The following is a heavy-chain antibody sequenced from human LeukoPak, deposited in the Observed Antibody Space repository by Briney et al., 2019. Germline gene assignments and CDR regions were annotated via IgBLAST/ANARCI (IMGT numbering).Heavy chain of an antibody. CDR1: GYSFTSYD. D-gene: IGHD3-9*01. J-gene: IGHJ3*01. V-gene: IGHV1-8*01. Sequence: GTSVKVSCRTSGYSFTSYDMNWVRQATGQGLEWMGWVNPNSGNTGYAQKFQGRITMTRDTSTGTAYMELSSLRSEDTAVYFCARDPINAWFAFDLWGQGTMVTVSS. CDR3: ARDPINAWFAFDL. CDR2: VNPNSGNT.